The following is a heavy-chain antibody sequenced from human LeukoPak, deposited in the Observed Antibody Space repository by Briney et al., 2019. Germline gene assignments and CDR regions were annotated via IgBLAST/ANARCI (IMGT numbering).Heavy chain of an antibody. V-gene: IGHV1-46*01. CDR1: GYTFTSYY. CDR3: ARDLHYDSSGYYAGDKMFDY. D-gene: IGHD3-22*01. CDR2: INPSGGST. J-gene: IGHJ4*02. Sequence: ASVTVSCKASGYTFTSYYMHWVRQAPGQGLEWMGIINPSGGSTSYAQKFQGRVTMTRDMSTSTVYMELSSLRSEDTAVYYCARDLHYDSSGYYAGDKMFDYWGQGTLVTVSS.